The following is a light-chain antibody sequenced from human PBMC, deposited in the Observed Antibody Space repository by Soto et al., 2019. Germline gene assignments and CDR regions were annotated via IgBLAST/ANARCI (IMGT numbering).Light chain of an antibody. CDR3: QHFGGTTFT. CDR1: QSVSSSY. J-gene: IGKJ5*01. CDR2: GAS. V-gene: IGKV3-20*01. Sequence: IGLTQSPGTLSLTPGEGATLSCRASQSVSSSYIAWYQQRPGQTPSLLIYGASTRATGIPDRFSGSGSGTHFTLTISRLEPGDFAVYYCQHFGGTTFTFGQGRRLEIK.